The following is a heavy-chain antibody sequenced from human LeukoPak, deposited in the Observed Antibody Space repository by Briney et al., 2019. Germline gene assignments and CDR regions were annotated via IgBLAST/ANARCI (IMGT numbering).Heavy chain of an antibody. CDR1: GFIFPTYW. V-gene: IGHV3-66*01. CDR2: IYSGGST. Sequence: RGSLRLSCAASGFIFPTYWMSWVRQAPGKGLEWVSVIYSGGSTYYADSVKGRFTISRDNSKNTLYLQMNSLRAEDTAVYHCARDSYSYGLGYWGQGTLVTVSS. J-gene: IGHJ4*02. D-gene: IGHD5-18*01. CDR3: ARDSYSYGLGY.